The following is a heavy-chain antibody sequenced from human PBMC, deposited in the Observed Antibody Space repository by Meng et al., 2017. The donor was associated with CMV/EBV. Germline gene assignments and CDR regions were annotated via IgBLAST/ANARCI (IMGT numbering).Heavy chain of an antibody. CDR2: IKQDGSEK. CDR3: ARVRGSYSLDD. Sequence: GGLLRPPFAALGFTSSNYWWTWVRRAPGKGLEWVANIKQDGSEKYYVDSVKGRFTISRDNAKNSLYLQMNSLRTEDTAVYYCARVRGSYSLDDWGQGTMVTVSS. CDR1: GFTSSNYW. J-gene: IGHJ4*02. D-gene: IGHD1-26*01. V-gene: IGHV3-7*01.